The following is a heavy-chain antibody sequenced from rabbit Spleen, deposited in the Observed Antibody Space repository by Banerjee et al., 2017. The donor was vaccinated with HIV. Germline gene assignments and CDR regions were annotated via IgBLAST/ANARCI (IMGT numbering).Heavy chain of an antibody. CDR1: GIDFSNYYY. CDR2: IYTRDGST. Sequence: QEQLEESGGGLVKPGGTLTLTCKASGIDFSNYYYMYWVRQAPGKGLELIALIYTRDGSTWYASWVNDRFNISRSTSLNTLDLKMTSLTTADPTTYFCARDLAGSNYLDLWGPGPLVTVS. CDR3: ARDLAGSNYLDL. V-gene: IGHV1S43*01. D-gene: IGHD8-1*01. J-gene: IGHJ4*01.